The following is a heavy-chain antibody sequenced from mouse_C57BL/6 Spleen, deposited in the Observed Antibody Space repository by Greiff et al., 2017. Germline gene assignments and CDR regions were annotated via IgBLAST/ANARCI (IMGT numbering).Heavy chain of an antibody. CDR2: IDPSDSYT. D-gene: IGHD1-1*01. V-gene: IGHV1-50*01. CDR3: ARNYGSSYGFAY. J-gene: IGHJ3*01. Sequence: QVQLQQPGAELVKPGASVKLSCKASGYTFTSYWMQWVKQRPGQGLEWIGEIDPSDSYTNYNQKFKGKATLTVDTSSSTAYMQLSSLTSEDSAVCYCARNYGSSYGFAYWGKGTLVTVSA. CDR1: GYTFTSYW.